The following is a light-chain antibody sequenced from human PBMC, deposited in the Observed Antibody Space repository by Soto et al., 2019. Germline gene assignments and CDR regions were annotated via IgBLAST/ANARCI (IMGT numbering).Light chain of an antibody. CDR3: QQYGTSLRT. J-gene: IGKJ1*01. Sequence: IVLTQSPGTLSLSPGERATLSCRASQSVSTYYLAWYQQKPGQAPRLLIYGASTRATGIPDRFSGSGSGTDFTLTISRLEPEDFAVYYCQQYGTSLRTFGQGTKVDIK. CDR1: QSVSTYY. CDR2: GAS. V-gene: IGKV3-20*01.